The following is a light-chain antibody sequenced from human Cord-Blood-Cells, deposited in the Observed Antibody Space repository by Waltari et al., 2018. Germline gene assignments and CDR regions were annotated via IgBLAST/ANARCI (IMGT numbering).Light chain of an antibody. J-gene: IGLJ2*01. CDR3: SSYAGSNNVV. Sequence: QSALTQPPSASGSPGPSVTISCPGTSSDVGGYNYVSWYQQHPGKAPKLMIYEVSKRPSGVPDRFSGSKSGNTASLTVSGLQAEDEADYYCSSYAGSNNVVFGGGTKLTVL. V-gene: IGLV2-8*01. CDR1: SSDVGGYNY. CDR2: EVS.